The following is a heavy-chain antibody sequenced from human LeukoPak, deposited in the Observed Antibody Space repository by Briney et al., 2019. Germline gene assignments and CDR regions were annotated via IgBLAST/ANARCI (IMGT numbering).Heavy chain of an antibody. Sequence: SQTLSLTCTVSGGSISSGDYYWSWIRQLPGKGLERIGYIYYSGSTYYNPSLKSRVTISVDTSKNQFSLKLSSVTAADTAVYYCARDSGYCSSTSCYPFDYWGQGTLVTVSS. CDR1: GGSISSGDYY. D-gene: IGHD2-2*01. J-gene: IGHJ4*02. V-gene: IGHV4-30-4*01. CDR3: ARDSGYCSSTSCYPFDY. CDR2: IYYSGST.